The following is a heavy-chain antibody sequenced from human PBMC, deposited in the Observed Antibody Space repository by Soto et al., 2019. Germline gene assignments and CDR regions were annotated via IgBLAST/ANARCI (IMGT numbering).Heavy chain of an antibody. J-gene: IGHJ3*02. Sequence: QVQLVQSGAEVKKPGASVKVSCKASGYTFTSYAMHWVRQAPGQRLEWMGWINAGNGNTKYSQKFQARVTITRDTSATTAYMELSSLRSEYTAVYYCAGSDWVGDAFDIWGQGTMVTVAS. D-gene: IGHD1-26*01. CDR2: INAGNGNT. CDR3: AGSDWVGDAFDI. CDR1: GYTFTSYA. V-gene: IGHV1-3*01.